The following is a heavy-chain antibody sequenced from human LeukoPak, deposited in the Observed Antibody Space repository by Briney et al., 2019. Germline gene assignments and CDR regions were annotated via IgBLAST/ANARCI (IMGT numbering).Heavy chain of an antibody. V-gene: IGHV3-11*01. CDR2: ISRSGSTI. Sequence: GGSLTLSCAASGYTFSDYYMSWIRHAPGKGREWVSYISRSGSTIYYADCVKGRFTISRHNAKNSLYLQMNSLRDEDTAVYYCERVHLLGGNLLDYWGQGTLVTVSS. D-gene: IGHD4-23*01. CDR3: ERVHLLGGNLLDY. J-gene: IGHJ4*02. CDR1: GYTFSDYY.